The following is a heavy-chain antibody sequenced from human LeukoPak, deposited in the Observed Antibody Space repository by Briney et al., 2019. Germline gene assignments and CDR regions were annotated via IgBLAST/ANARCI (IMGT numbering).Heavy chain of an antibody. V-gene: IGHV3-11*04. Sequence: GGSLRLSCAASGFTFSDYYMSWIRQAPGKGLEWVSHISSSGSTIYYADSVKGRFTISRDNAKNSLYLQMNSLRAEDTAVYYCARDPAPGSPRYFDYWGQGTLVTVSS. CDR1: GFTFSDYY. CDR2: ISSSGSTI. CDR3: ARDPAPGSPRYFDY. D-gene: IGHD6-13*01. J-gene: IGHJ4*02.